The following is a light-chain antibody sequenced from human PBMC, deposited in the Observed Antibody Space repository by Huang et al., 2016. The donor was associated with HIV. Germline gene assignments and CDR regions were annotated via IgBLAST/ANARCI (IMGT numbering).Light chain of an antibody. Sequence: EIVLTQSPATLSLSPGERATLSCRASQSVSSYFAWYQQRPGQAPRLLIYEASNRATGVPARFSGSGSGTDFTLTISSLEPEDFAVYYCQQRSNWPPLTFGGGTKVEIK. V-gene: IGKV3-11*01. J-gene: IGKJ4*01. CDR3: QQRSNWPPLT. CDR2: EAS. CDR1: QSVSSY.